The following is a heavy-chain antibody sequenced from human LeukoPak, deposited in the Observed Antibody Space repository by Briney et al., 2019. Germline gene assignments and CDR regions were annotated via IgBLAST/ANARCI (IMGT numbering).Heavy chain of an antibody. J-gene: IGHJ4*02. Sequence: GGSLRLSCAASGFTSSSYSMNWVRQAPGKGLEWVSSISSSSSYIYYADSVKGRFTISRDNAKNSLYLQMNSLRAEDTAVYYCARASYSYDSSGYTDYWGQGTLVTVSS. V-gene: IGHV3-21*01. CDR1: GFTSSSYS. CDR3: ARASYSYDSSGYTDY. D-gene: IGHD3-22*01. CDR2: ISSSSSYI.